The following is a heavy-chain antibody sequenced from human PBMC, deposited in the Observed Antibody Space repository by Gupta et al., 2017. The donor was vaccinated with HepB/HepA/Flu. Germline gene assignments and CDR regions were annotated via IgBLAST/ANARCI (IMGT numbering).Heavy chain of an antibody. V-gene: IGHV3-23*01. Sequence: EVQLLESGGDLVQPGGSLRLSCAASGFTFSSYAMSWVRQAPGKGLEWVSAISGSGGSTYYADSVKGRFTISRDNSKNTLYLQMNSLRAEDTAVYYCAKGRYCSGGSCSVYYYGMDVWGQGTTVTVYS. J-gene: IGHJ6*02. CDR3: AKGRYCSGGSCSVYYYGMDV. CDR1: GFTFSSYA. D-gene: IGHD2-15*01. CDR2: ISGSGGST.